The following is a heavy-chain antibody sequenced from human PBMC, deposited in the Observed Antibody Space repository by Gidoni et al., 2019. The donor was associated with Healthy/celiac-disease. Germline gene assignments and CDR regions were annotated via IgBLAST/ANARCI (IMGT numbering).Heavy chain of an antibody. CDR2: ISGSGGST. CDR1: GFTFSSYA. V-gene: IGHV3-23*01. CDR3: AKEFYDFWSAHSY. D-gene: IGHD3-3*01. Sequence: VQLLQSGGGLVQPGGSPRFSCSASGFTFSSYAMDWVRQAPGKGLEWVAAISGSGGSTYYADSVKGRFTISRDDSKNTLYLQMNSLRAEDTAVYYCAKEFYDFWSAHSYWGQGTLVTVSS. J-gene: IGHJ4*02.